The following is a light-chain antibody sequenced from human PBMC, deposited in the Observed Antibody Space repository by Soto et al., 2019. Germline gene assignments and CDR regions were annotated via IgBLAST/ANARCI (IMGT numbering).Light chain of an antibody. Sequence: QSVLTQPPSASGSPGQSVTISCTGTSSDIVGYNYVSWYQQHPGKAPKLMIYEVTKRPSGVPDRFSGSKSGNTASLTVSGLQAEDEADYYCSSYADTTLVFGGATKVTV. V-gene: IGLV2-8*01. CDR1: SSDIVGYNY. CDR2: EVT. CDR3: SSYADTTLV. J-gene: IGLJ2*01.